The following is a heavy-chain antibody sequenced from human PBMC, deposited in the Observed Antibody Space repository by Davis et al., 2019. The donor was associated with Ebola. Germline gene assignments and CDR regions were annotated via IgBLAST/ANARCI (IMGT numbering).Heavy chain of an antibody. CDR3: ARGGSGWLVYSPFDP. Sequence: GESLKISCAASGFTFSSYWMSWVRQAPGKGLEWVANIKQDGSEKYYVDSVKGRFTISRDNAKNPLYLQMNSLRAEDTAVYYCARGGSGWLVYSPFDPWGQGTLVTVSS. V-gene: IGHV3-7*03. CDR2: IKQDGSEK. CDR1: GFTFSSYW. J-gene: IGHJ5*02. D-gene: IGHD6-19*01.